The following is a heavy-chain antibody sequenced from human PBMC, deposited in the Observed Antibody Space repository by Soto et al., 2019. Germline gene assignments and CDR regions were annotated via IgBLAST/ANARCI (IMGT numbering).Heavy chain of an antibody. V-gene: IGHV1-18*04. CDR2: ISAYNGNT. CDR3: ARDSPSTSRAAAE. CDR1: GYTFTSYG. J-gene: IGHJ3*01. D-gene: IGHD6-13*01. Sequence: QVQLVQSGAEVKKPGASVKVSCKASGYTFTSYGISWVRQAPGQGLEWMGWISAYNGNTNYAQKLQGRVTMTTDTSTSPSYMELRSLRSADTAVYYCARDSPSTSRAAAEWGQGTMVTVSS.